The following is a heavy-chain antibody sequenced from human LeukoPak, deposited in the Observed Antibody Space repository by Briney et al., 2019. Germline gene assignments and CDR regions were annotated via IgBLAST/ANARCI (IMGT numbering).Heavy chain of an antibody. CDR1: GFTFSSYG. D-gene: IGHD6-19*01. CDR3: ARDPQGQWRRLDAFDI. Sequence: GGPLRLSCAASGFTFSSYGMHWVRQAPGKGLEWVAVIWYDGSNKYYADSVKGRFTISRDNSKNTLYLRMNSLRAEDTAVYYCARDPQGQWRRLDAFDIWGQGTMVTVSS. CDR2: IWYDGSNK. V-gene: IGHV3-33*01. J-gene: IGHJ3*02.